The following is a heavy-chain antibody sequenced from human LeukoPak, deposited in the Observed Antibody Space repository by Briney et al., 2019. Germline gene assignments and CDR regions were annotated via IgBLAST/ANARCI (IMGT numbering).Heavy chain of an antibody. D-gene: IGHD4-17*01. CDR1: GDSINSNNYY. CDR3: ARGTTVTNAPYYYYYMDV. V-gene: IGHV4-61*01. J-gene: IGHJ6*03. Sequence: SETLSLTCTVSGDSINSNNYYWSWIRQPPGKGLEWIGYIYYSGSTNYNPSLKSRVTISVDTSKNQFSLKLSSVTAADTAVYYCARGTTVTNAPYYYYYMDVWGKGTTVTVSS. CDR2: IYYSGST.